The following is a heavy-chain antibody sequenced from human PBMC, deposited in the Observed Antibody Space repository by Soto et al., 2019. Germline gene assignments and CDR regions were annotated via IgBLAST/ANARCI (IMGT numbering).Heavy chain of an antibody. CDR3: ARRPFGSSRSFDI. V-gene: IGHV3-23*01. CDR1: GFAFSSHP. Sequence: GSLRLSCAASGFAFSSHPMSWVRQAPERGLEWVSGISDSGGLTYNADSVKGRFTISRDNSKNTLYLQMNSLRAEDTALYYCARRPFGSSRSFDIWGQGTMVTVSS. J-gene: IGHJ3*02. D-gene: IGHD6-6*01. CDR2: ISDSGGLT.